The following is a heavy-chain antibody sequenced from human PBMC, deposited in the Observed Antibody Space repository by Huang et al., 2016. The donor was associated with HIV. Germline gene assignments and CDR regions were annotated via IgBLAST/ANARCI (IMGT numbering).Heavy chain of an antibody. V-gene: IGHV5-51*03. D-gene: IGHD1-26*01. CDR2: SYPGDSDT. Sequence: EVQLVQSGAEVKKPRESLKISCKGSGYSFTNYWIGWVRLMPGKGLEWMGTSYPGDSDTRYSPSFQGKVTISADKSIGPAYLQWSSLKASDTAMYYCARLKGVGATRPAPFDVWGQGTTVTVSS. J-gene: IGHJ3*01. CDR1: GYSFTNYW. CDR3: ARLKGVGATRPAPFDV.